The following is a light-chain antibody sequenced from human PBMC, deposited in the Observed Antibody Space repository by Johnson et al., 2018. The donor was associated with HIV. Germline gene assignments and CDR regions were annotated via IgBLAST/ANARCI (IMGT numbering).Light chain of an antibody. V-gene: IGLV1-51*01. CDR3: GTWDSSLSAGDA. J-gene: IGLJ1*01. Sequence: QSVLTQPPSVSAAPGQKVTISCSGSSSNIGNNYVSWYQQLPGTAPKLLIYENNKRPSGIPDRFSGSKSGTSATLGITGLQTGDEADYYCGTWDSSLSAGDAFGTGTKVTVL. CDR2: ENN. CDR1: SSNIGNNY.